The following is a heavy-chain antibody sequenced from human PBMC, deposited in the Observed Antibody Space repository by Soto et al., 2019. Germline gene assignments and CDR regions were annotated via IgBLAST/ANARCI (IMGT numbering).Heavy chain of an antibody. Sequence: QVQLVESGGGVVQPGRSLRLSCAASGFTFSSYGMHWVRQAPGKGLEWVAVISYDGSNKYYADSVKGRFTISRENSKNTLHLQMNSQRAEDTAVYYCAKGIRSSWYNDAFDIWGQGTMVTVSS. CDR2: ISYDGSNK. J-gene: IGHJ3*02. CDR1: GFTFSSYG. D-gene: IGHD6-13*01. CDR3: AKGIRSSWYNDAFDI. V-gene: IGHV3-30*18.